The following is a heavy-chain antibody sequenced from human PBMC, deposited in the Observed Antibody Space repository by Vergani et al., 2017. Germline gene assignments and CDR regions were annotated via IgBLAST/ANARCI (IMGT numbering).Heavy chain of an antibody. V-gene: IGHV3-53*01. Sequence: EVQLVESGGGLIQPGGSLRLSCAASGFTVSSNYMSWVRQAPGKGLEWVSVIYSGGSTYYADSVKGRFTISRDNAKNSLYLQMNSLRAEDTALYYCAKDISSGWRTGAFDIWGQGTMVTVSS. J-gene: IGHJ3*02. CDR1: GFTVSSNY. CDR2: IYSGGST. D-gene: IGHD6-19*01. CDR3: AKDISSGWRTGAFDI.